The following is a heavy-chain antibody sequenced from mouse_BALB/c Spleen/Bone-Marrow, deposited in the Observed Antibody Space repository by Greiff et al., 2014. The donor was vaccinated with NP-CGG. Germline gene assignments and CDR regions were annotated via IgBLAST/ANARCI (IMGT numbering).Heavy chain of an antibody. V-gene: IGHV2-9*02. D-gene: IGHD1-1*01. CDR1: GFSLTSYG. CDR3: ARGSYYEGAMDY. CDR2: IWAGGST. Sequence: QVQLQQSGPGLVAPSQILSITCTVSGFSLTSYGVHWVRQPPGKALEWLGVIWAGGSTNYNSALMSRLSISKDNSKSQVFLKMNSLQTDDTAMYYCARGSYYEGAMDYWGQGTSVTVSS. J-gene: IGHJ4*01.